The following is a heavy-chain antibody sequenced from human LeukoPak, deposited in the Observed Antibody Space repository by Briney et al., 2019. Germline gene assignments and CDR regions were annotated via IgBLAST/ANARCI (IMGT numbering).Heavy chain of an antibody. D-gene: IGHD3-3*01. J-gene: IGHJ4*02. Sequence: TLSLTCAIYSPFSTVYYWSWVRHPPGKGLEWVGEINHSGSTNYNPSLKSRVTISVDTSKNQFSLKLSSVTAADTAVYYCARGRRTIFGVVPFDYWGQGTLVTVSS. CDR1: SPFSTVYY. V-gene: IGHV4-34*01. CDR2: INHSGST. CDR3: ARGRRTIFGVVPFDY.